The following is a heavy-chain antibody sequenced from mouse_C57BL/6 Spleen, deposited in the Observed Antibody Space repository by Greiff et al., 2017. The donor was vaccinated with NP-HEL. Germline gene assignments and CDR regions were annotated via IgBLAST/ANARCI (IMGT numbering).Heavy chain of an antibody. J-gene: IGHJ2*01. CDR3: AREGEGAYGNYFDY. V-gene: IGHV1-80*01. CDR2: IYPGDGDT. CDR1: GYAFSSYW. Sequence: QVQLQQSGAELVKPGASVKISCKASGYAFSSYWMNWVKQRPGKGLEWIGQIYPGDGDTNYNGKFKGKATLTADKSSSTAYMQLSSLTSEDSAVYFCAREGEGAYGNYFDYWGQGTTLTVSS. D-gene: IGHD2-1*01.